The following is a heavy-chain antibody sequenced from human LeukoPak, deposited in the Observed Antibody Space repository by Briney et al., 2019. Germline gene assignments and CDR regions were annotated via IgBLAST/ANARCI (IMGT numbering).Heavy chain of an antibody. V-gene: IGHV3-9*01. CDR2: ISWDSRDV. Sequence: GGSLRLSCEASGFTFEDFAMHWVRQVPGKGPEWVSGISWDSRDVEYADSVKGRLTISRDNAKSSLFLQMDSLRPEDTALYFCTKDLGSGSHPDFYYGMDVWGQGTAVTVPS. J-gene: IGHJ6*02. CDR3: TKDLGSGSHPDFYYGMDV. CDR1: GFTFEDFA. D-gene: IGHD3-10*01.